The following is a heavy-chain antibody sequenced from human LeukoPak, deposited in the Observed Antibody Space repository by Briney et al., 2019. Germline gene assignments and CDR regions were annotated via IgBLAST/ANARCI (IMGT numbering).Heavy chain of an antibody. V-gene: IGHV4-34*01. CDR3: ARDTYYYDSSGYYYYYYMDV. J-gene: IGHJ6*03. D-gene: IGHD3-22*01. Sequence: SETLSLTCAVYGGSFSGYYWSWIRQPPGKGLEWIGEINHSGSTNHNPSLKSRVTISVDTSKNQFSLKLSSVTAADTAVYYCARDTYYYDSSGYYYYYYMDVWGKGTTVTVSS. CDR1: GGSFSGYY. CDR2: INHSGST.